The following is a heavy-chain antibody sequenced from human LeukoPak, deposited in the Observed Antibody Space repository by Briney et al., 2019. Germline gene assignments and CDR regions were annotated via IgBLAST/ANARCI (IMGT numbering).Heavy chain of an antibody. J-gene: IGHJ4*02. D-gene: IGHD1-1*01. V-gene: IGHV4-59*01. CDR2: IYYSGTT. CDR3: VKVGTGTVDY. CDR1: GGAISGYY. Sequence: SETMSLTCTVCGGAISGYYWGWIRQPPGKGLEWIGYIYYSGTTNYNPSLKSRVTISVDMSKNQFSLNLRSVTAADTAVYYCVKVGTGTVDYWGQGTLVTVSS.